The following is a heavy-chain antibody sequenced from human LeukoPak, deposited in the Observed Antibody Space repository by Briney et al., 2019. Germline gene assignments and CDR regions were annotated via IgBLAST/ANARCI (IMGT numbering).Heavy chain of an antibody. Sequence: GSLRLSCAASGFAFSSCAMSWVRQAPGKGLEWIGSIYFSGSTYYNPSLKSRVTISVDTSKNQFSLKLSSVTAADTAVYYCARDAGYSSGWYPWYFDYWGQGTLVTVSS. CDR2: IYFSGST. V-gene: IGHV4-39*07. J-gene: IGHJ4*02. CDR1: GFAFSSCA. CDR3: ARDAGYSSGWYPWYFDY. D-gene: IGHD6-19*01.